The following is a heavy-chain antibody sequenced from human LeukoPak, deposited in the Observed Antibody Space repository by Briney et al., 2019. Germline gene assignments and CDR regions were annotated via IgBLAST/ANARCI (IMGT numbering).Heavy chain of an antibody. Sequence: SVKVSCKASGFTFTSSAIQWVRQARGQRLEWIGWIVVGSGNTNYAQKFQERVTITRDMSTSRAYLELSSLRSEDTAVYYCAAVQVGANYYFDYWGQGTLVTVSS. D-gene: IGHD1-26*01. V-gene: IGHV1-58*02. J-gene: IGHJ4*02. CDR3: AAVQVGANYYFDY. CDR1: GFTFTSSA. CDR2: IVVGSGNT.